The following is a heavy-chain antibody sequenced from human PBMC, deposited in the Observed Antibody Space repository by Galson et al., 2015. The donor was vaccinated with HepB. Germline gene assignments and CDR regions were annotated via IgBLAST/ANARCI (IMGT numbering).Heavy chain of an antibody. D-gene: IGHD2-2*02. CDR3: ERNTRT. V-gene: IGHV3-7*01. CDR2: INYDGSVK. J-gene: IGHJ4*02. CDR1: GFTFSNYW. Sequence: SLRLSCAGSGFTFSNYWISWVRQAPGKGLEWVANINYDGSVKYYVGSGKGRFTISRDNAKNSLYLQMDNLRVEDTAVYYCERNTRTGGQGTLVTVSS.